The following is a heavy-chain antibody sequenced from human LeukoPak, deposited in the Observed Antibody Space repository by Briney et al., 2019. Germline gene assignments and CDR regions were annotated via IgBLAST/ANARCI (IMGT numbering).Heavy chain of an antibody. D-gene: IGHD6-19*01. CDR3: AKDMSDSSGWYPYYGMDV. CDR1: GFTFSSYA. CDR2: INGSGGST. J-gene: IGHJ6*04. Sequence: GGSLRLSCAASGFTFSSYAMSWVRQASGKGLEWVSAINGSGGSTYYADSVKGRFTISRDNSKNTLYLQMNSLRAEDTAVYYCAKDMSDSSGWYPYYGMDVWGKGTTVTVSS. V-gene: IGHV3-23*01.